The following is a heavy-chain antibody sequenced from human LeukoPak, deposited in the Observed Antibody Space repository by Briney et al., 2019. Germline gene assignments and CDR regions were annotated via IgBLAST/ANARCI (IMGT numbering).Heavy chain of an antibody. CDR2: INANGGGT. V-gene: IGHV1-2*06. CDR1: GYTFADYF. D-gene: IGHD1-26*01. Sequence: GASVKVSCKTSGYTFADYFIHWVRQAPGQGLEWMGRINANGGGTYYEQKFQGRVTMTRDTSISTAYVEVNWLISDDTAIYYCARDVSSTSNWEFDYWGQGTLVTVSS. J-gene: IGHJ4*02. CDR3: ARDVSSTSNWEFDY.